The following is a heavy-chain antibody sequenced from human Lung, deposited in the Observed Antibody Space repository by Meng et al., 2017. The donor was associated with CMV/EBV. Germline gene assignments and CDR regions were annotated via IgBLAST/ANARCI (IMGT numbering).Heavy chain of an antibody. Sequence: SETLSLTCSVSGYSIGSGYFWGWIRQPPGKGLEWVGSIYHSGSTYHNPSLKSRVTISADSPRNQFSLKLISVTAADTAAYYCARMGARGGNSLIDYWGQGXLVTVSS. CDR1: GYSIGSGYF. V-gene: IGHV4-38-2*02. D-gene: IGHD4-23*01. CDR3: ARMGARGGNSLIDY. J-gene: IGHJ4*02. CDR2: IYHSGST.